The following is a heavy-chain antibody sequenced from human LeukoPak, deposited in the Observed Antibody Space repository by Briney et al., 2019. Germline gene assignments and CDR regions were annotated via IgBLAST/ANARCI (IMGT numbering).Heavy chain of an antibody. CDR2: IYHSGST. CDR1: GYSISSGFY. J-gene: IGHJ4*02. V-gene: IGHV4-38-2*02. D-gene: IGHD3-22*01. CDR3: ARGPAYYYDSSGYFPLNY. Sequence: SETLSLTCTVSGYSISSGFYWGWIRQSPEKGLEWIGTIYHSGSTYYNPSLKSRVTISVDTSKNQFSLKLSSVTAADTAVYYCARGPAYYYDSSGYFPLNYWGQGTLVTVSS.